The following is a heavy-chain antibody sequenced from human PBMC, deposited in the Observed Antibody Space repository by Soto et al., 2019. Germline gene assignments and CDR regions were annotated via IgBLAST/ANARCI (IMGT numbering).Heavy chain of an antibody. CDR2: IWYDGSKK. Sequence: QVQLVESGGGVVQPGSSLRLSCAASGFTFSSYAMYWVSQAPGKGLECVAIIWYDGSKKYDADSVKGRFTISRDNSKNTLFLQMNSLSAEDTAIYYCARGRSGTQTHHHYMDVWGKGTTVTVSS. V-gene: IGHV3-33*01. CDR1: GFTFSSYA. D-gene: IGHD1-1*01. J-gene: IGHJ6*03. CDR3: ARGRSGTQTHHHYMDV.